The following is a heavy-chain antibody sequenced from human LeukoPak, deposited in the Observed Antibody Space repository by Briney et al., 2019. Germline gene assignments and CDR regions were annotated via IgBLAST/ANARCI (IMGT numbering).Heavy chain of an antibody. CDR2: ISAYNGNT. CDR1: GYTFTSYG. J-gene: IGHJ4*02. Sequence: ASVKVSCKASGYTFTSYGISWVRQAPGQGLEWMGWISAYNGNTNYAQKFQGRVTMTRDTSITTAYMELTSLRSDDTAVYYCARDLFYSVSGTYYNVGRVFNYWGQGTLVTVSS. CDR3: ARDLFYSVSGTYYNVGRVFNY. V-gene: IGHV1-18*01. D-gene: IGHD3-10*01.